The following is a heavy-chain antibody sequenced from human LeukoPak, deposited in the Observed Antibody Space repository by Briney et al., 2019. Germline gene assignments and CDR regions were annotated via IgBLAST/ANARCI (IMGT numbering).Heavy chain of an antibody. V-gene: IGHV4-34*01. CDR3: ARGKRGYSYSNDY. Sequence: SETLSLTCAVSGGSISGYYWSWIRQPPGKGLEWIGEINYSGSTNYNPSLKSRVTISVDTSKNQFSLKLSSVTAADPAVHYCARGKRGYSYSNDYWGQGTLVTVSS. CDR2: INYSGST. D-gene: IGHD5-18*01. J-gene: IGHJ4*02. CDR1: GGSISGYY.